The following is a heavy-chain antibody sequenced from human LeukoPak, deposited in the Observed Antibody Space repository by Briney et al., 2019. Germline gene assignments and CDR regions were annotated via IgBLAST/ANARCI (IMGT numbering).Heavy chain of an antibody. CDR3: VKGHLVWELGDYFDY. J-gene: IGHJ4*02. CDR1: GFTFSSYA. D-gene: IGHD1-26*01. CDR2: ISSNGGST. V-gene: IGHV3-64D*09. Sequence: GGSLRLSYSASGFTFSSYAMHWVRQAPGKGLEYVSAISSNGGSTYYADSVKGRFTISRDNSKNTLYLQMSSLRAEDTAVYYCVKGHLVWELGDYFDYWGQGTLVTVSS.